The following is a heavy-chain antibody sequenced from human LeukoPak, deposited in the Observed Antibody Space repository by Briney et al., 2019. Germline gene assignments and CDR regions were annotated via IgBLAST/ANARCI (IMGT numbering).Heavy chain of an antibody. Sequence: GRSLRLSCAASGFIFSSYAMHWVRQAPGKGLEWVAVISYDGSNKYYADSVKGRFTISRDNSKNTLYLQMNSLRAEDTAVYYCARACGYYDSTEPSDYWGQGTLVTVSS. CDR2: ISYDGSNK. D-gene: IGHD3-22*01. CDR1: GFIFSSYA. CDR3: ARACGYYDSTEPSDY. V-gene: IGHV3-30-3*01. J-gene: IGHJ4*02.